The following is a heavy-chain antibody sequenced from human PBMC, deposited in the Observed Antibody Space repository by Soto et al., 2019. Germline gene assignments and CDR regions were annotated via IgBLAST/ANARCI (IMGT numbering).Heavy chain of an antibody. V-gene: IGHV3-23*01. J-gene: IGHJ4*02. CDR3: AKYSPSWSYYHFGS. D-gene: IGHD3-10*01. CDR1: GFTFINYA. CDR2: ISGSGGRA. Sequence: EVQLLESGGDLVRPGGSLRLSCAASGFTFINYAMSWVRQAPGLGLEWVSSISGSGGRADYADSVRGRFTISRDNSKNPLSLQMNSLRVDDTAIYYCAKYSPSWSYYHFGSWGQGTRVTVSS.